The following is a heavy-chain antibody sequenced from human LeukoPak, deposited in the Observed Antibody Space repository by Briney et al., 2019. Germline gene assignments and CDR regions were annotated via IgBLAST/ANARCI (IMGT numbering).Heavy chain of an antibody. Sequence: ASVKVSCKASGYTFTGYYMHWVRQAPGQGLEWMGWINPNSGGTNYAQKFQGRVTMTRDTSISTAYMELSRLRSDDTAVYYCARDVGSGSYYGQNAFDIWDQGTMVTVSS. CDR2: INPNSGGT. V-gene: IGHV1-2*02. D-gene: IGHD1-26*01. CDR3: ARDVGSGSYYGQNAFDI. J-gene: IGHJ3*02. CDR1: GYTFTGYY.